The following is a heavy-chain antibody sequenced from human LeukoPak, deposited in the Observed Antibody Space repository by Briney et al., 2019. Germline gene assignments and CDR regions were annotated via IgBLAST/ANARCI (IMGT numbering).Heavy chain of an antibody. Sequence: GGSLRLSCAASGFTFSSYSMNWVRQAPGKGLEWVSYISSSSSTIYYADSVKGRFTISRDNAKNSLYLQMNSLRAEDTAVYYCAREGEDIVVVPAAGDMDVWGKGTTVTVSS. D-gene: IGHD2-2*01. CDR2: ISSSSSTI. V-gene: IGHV3-48*01. CDR1: GFTFSSYS. J-gene: IGHJ6*03. CDR3: AREGEDIVVVPAAGDMDV.